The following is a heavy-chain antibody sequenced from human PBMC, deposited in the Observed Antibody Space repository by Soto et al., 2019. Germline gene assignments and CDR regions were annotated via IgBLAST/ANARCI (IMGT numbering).Heavy chain of an antibody. Sequence: GGSLRLSCAASGFTFNTYAMIWVRQAPGKGLEWVSIISDSGRSTYNADSVEGRFAISRDNSKNMLYLQMNSLRGEDTAVYFCAKGRPSGGYYYVEAFDIWGQGSMVTVSS. CDR1: GFTFNTYA. CDR3: AKGRPSGGYYYVEAFDI. D-gene: IGHD3-16*01. V-gene: IGHV3-23*01. CDR2: ISDSGRST. J-gene: IGHJ3*02.